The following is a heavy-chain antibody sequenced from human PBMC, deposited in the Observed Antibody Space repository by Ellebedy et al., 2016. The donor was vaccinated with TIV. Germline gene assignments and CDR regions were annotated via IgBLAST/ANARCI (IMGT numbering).Heavy chain of an antibody. J-gene: IGHJ6*02. CDR1: GYTFTRNW. V-gene: IGHV5-51*01. CDR3: ARPSLYSGSSRYGMDV. D-gene: IGHD6-6*01. Sequence: GGSLRLXCKGSGYTFTRNWLGCVRQMPGKRLEWMGIIYPADSDTRYSPSFQGQVTISADRSISTAYLLWSSLKASDTARYYCARPSLYSGSSRYGMDVWGQGTTVTVSS. CDR2: IYPADSDT.